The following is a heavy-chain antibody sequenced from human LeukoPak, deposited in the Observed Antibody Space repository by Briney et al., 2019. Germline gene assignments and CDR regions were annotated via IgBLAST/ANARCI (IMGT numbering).Heavy chain of an antibody. CDR1: GGSISSYY. D-gene: IGHD6-13*01. V-gene: IGHV4-4*09. CDR2: IYTSGST. CDR3: ARAGEAAASMVSYYYYMDG. Sequence: SETLSLTCTVSGGSISSYYWSWIRQPPGKGLEWIGYIYTSGSTNYNPSLKSRVTISVDTSKNQFSLKLSSVTAADTAVYYCARAGEAAASMVSYYYYMDGWGKGTTVTVSS. J-gene: IGHJ6*03.